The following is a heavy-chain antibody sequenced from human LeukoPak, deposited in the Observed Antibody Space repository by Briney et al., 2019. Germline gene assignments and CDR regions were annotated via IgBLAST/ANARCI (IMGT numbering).Heavy chain of an antibody. Sequence: GASVKASCKASGYTFTSYGISWVRQAPGQGLEWMGWISAYNGNTNYAQKLQGRVTMTTDTSTSTAYMELRSLRSDDTAVYYCARDYQPPCGGDCYSPVMDYWGQGTLVTVSS. CDR2: ISAYNGNT. D-gene: IGHD2-21*02. CDR3: ARDYQPPCGGDCYSPVMDY. V-gene: IGHV1-18*01. J-gene: IGHJ4*02. CDR1: GYTFTSYG.